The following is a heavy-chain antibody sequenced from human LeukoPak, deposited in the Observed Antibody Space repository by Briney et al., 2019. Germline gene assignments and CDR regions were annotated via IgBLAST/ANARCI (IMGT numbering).Heavy chain of an antibody. CDR2: IYTDGST. Sequence: GGSLRLSCAASGFTVSSNYMSLVRQAPGKGLEWVSVIYTDGSTYYADSVKGRFTISRDNSKNTLYLQMNSLRAEDTAVYYCARAREGTGGFDIWGQGTMVTVSS. CDR3: ARAREGTGGFDI. CDR1: GFTVSSNY. V-gene: IGHV3-53*01. D-gene: IGHD2-15*01. J-gene: IGHJ3*02.